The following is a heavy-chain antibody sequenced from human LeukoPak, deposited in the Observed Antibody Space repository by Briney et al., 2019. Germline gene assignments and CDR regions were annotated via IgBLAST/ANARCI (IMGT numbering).Heavy chain of an antibody. D-gene: IGHD3-3*01. CDR1: GGSFSGYY. CDR3: ARHTPDDFWSGAYYHMDV. CDR2: INHSGST. Sequence: PSETLSLTCAVYGGSFSGYYWSWIRQPPGKGLEWIGEINHSGSTNYNPSLKSRVTISADTSKNQFFLNLSSLTAADTATYFCARHTPDDFWSGAYYHMDVWGRGTTVSVSS. V-gene: IGHV4-34*01. J-gene: IGHJ6*03.